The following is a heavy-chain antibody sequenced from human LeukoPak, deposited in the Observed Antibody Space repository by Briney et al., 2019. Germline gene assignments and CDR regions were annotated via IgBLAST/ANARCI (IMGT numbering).Heavy chain of an antibody. D-gene: IGHD3-22*01. CDR3: ARVLYYDSSGYYSYHAFDI. J-gene: IGHJ3*02. Sequence: PSETLSLTCTVSGGSISSYYWSWIRQPPGKGLEWIGYIYYSGSTNYNPSLKSRVTISVDTSKNQFSLKLSSVTAADTAVYYCARVLYYDSSGYYSYHAFDIWGQGTMVTVSS. V-gene: IGHV4-59*01. CDR1: GGSISSYY. CDR2: IYYSGST.